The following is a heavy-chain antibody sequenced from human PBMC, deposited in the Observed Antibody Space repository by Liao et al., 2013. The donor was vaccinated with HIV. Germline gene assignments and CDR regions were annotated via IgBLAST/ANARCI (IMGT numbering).Heavy chain of an antibody. D-gene: IGHD6-6*01. CDR2: IYYSGSA. CDR1: GGSISNYY. J-gene: IGHJ4*02. CDR3: AGAGSDISSARHYFAF. Sequence: QVQLQESGPGLVKPSETLSLTCTVSGGSISNYYWSWIRQSPGKGLEWIGYIYYSGSANYNPSLRSRVTISVDTSKNQFSLRLSSVTAADTATYFCAGAGSDISSARHYFAFWGQGVMVAVSS. V-gene: IGHV4-59*12.